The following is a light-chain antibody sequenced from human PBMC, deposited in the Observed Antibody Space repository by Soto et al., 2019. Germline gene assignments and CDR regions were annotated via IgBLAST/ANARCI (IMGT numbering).Light chain of an antibody. CDR2: AAS. Sequence: AIQMTQSPSSLSASVGDRVTITCRASQGIRNGLGWYQQKPGQAPKLLIYAASSLQSGVPSRFSGSGSGTDFTLTISSLQPEDFATYYCLQDYNYPWTFGQGTKVEIK. CDR1: QGIRNG. J-gene: IGKJ1*01. V-gene: IGKV1-6*01. CDR3: LQDYNYPWT.